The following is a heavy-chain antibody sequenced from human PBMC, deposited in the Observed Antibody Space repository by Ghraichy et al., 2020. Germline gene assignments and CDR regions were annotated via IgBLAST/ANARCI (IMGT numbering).Heavy chain of an antibody. J-gene: IGHJ4*02. CDR3: VRDRAFKCFEF. CDR1: GFNFTAGW. D-gene: IGHD3-10*01. Sequence: LSLTCAASGFNFTAGWMNWVRQGPGTGLEWVAGIKPDGSETFHVDSVTGRFTISRDNAKNSLYLQMNSLRAEDSAFYYCVRDRAFKCFEFWGRGTLVTFSS. V-gene: IGHV3-7*01. CDR2: IKPDGSET.